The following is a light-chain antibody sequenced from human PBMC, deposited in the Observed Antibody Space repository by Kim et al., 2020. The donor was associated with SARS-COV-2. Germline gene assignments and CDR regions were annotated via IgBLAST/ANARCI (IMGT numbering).Light chain of an antibody. CDR1: SGDVGGYDR. J-gene: IGLJ3*02. CDR2: EVA. CDR3: TSYTGGRTWV. V-gene: IGLV2-18*02. Sequence: QSALTQPPSVSGSPGQSVTISCSGTSGDVGGYDRVSWFQQPPGTAPKLVIYEVANRPSGVPDRFSGSKSGNTASLTISGLQAEDEADYYCTSYTGGRTWVFGGGTQLTVL.